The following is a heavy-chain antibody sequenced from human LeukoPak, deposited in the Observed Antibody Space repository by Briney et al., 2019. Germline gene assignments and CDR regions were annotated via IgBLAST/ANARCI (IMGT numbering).Heavy chain of an antibody. J-gene: IGHJ4*02. CDR1: GLSFTNAW. CDR3: TTDLGITMIRGVIVY. CDR2: IKSKGDGVTT. Sequence: GGSLRLSCADSGLSFTNAWMSWVRQAPGKGLEWVGRIKSKGDGVTTDYAAPVKGRFTMSRDDSKGMLYLYMNSLKTEDTAVYYCTTDLGITMIRGVIVYWGRGTLVTVSS. D-gene: IGHD3-10*01. V-gene: IGHV3-15*01.